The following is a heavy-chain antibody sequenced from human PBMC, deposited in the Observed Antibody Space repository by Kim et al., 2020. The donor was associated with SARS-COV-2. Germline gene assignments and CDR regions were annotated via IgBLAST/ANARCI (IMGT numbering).Heavy chain of an antibody. J-gene: IGHJ4*02. D-gene: IGHD6-13*01. CDR3: AREMSSSSWPDY. V-gene: IGHV3-74*01. Sequence: NYADSVKGRFTISRDSAKNTLYLQVNSLRAEDTAVYYCAREMSSSSWPDYWGQGTLVTVSS.